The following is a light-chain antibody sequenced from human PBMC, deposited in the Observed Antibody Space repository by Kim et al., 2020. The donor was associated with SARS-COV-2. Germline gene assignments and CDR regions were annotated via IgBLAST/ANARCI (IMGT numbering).Light chain of an antibody. J-gene: IGLJ3*02. CDR2: NNN. V-gene: IGLV1-44*01. CDR3: ASWDDTLSGWV. CDR1: SSNIGRNS. Sequence: GQRVTMSCSGSSSNIGRNSVNGYQQVPGTAPKVLIYNNNQRPSGVPDRFSASKSGTSASLAISGRQSEDEADYYCASWDDTLSGWVFGGGTQLTVL.